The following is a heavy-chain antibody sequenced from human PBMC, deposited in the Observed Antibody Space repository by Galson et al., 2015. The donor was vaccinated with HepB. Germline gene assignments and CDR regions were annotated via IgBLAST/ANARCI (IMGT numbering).Heavy chain of an antibody. CDR1: GFTVSSNY. V-gene: IGHV3-53*01. CDR3: ARVGGYDFWSGYQPLDYYYYYMDV. J-gene: IGHJ6*03. D-gene: IGHD3-3*01. CDR2: IYSGGST. Sequence: SLRLSCAASGFTVSSNYMSWVRQAPGKGLEWVSVIYSGGSTYYADSVKGRFTISRDNSKNTLYLQMNSLRAEDTAVYYCARVGGYDFWSGYQPLDYYYYYMDVWGKGTTVTVSS.